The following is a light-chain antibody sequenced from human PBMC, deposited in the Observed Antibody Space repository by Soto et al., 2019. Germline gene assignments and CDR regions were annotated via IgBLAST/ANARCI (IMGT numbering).Light chain of an antibody. Sequence: EIVFTQSPGTLSLSPGERATLSCRASQSVSSSYLAWSQQKPGQAPRLLIYGASSRATGIPDRFSGSGSGTECTLTISSLQPDDFATYYCQDYNSWTFGQGTQVDIK. CDR2: GAS. J-gene: IGKJ1*01. CDR3: QDYNSWT. V-gene: IGKV3-20*01. CDR1: QSVSSSY.